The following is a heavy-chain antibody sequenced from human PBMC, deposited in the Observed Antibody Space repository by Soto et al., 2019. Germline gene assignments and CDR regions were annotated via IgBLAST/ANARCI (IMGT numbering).Heavy chain of an antibody. D-gene: IGHD3-22*01. CDR1: GGPISSKTNY. J-gene: IGHJ4*02. CDR3: ARHTYTYDSSGFPDS. CDR2: IYYSGHT. V-gene: IGHV4-39*01. Sequence: PSETLSLTCNVSGGPISSKTNYWGWIRQPPGKGLEWIASIYYSGHTYYNPSLKSRVTISVDTSKNHFSLKLSSVTATDTAVYSCARHTYTYDSSGFPDSWGQGTLVTVSS.